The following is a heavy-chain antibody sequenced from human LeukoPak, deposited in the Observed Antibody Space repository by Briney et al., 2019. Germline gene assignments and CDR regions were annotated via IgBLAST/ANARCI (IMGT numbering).Heavy chain of an antibody. Sequence: SETLSLTCTVSGGSISSYYWSWIRQPAGKGLEWIGRIYTSGSTNYNPSLKSRVTMSVDTSKNQFSLKLSSVTAADTAVYYCARGSLYYYDSSDEVWLDPWGQGTLVTVSS. CDR2: IYTSGST. V-gene: IGHV4-4*07. D-gene: IGHD3-22*01. J-gene: IGHJ5*02. CDR1: GGSISSYY. CDR3: ARGSLYYYDSSDEVWLDP.